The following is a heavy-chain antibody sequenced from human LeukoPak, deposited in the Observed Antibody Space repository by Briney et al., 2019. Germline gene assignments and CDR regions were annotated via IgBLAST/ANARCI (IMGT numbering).Heavy chain of an antibody. CDR3: ARGHCSSTTCYYFDY. D-gene: IGHD2-2*01. V-gene: IGHV3-48*03. CDR2: ISGSGSTK. J-gene: IGHJ4*02. Sequence: PGGSLRLSCAASGFIFCSYEMNGVRQAPGGGVECGSYISGSGSTKYYADSVKGRFTISRDNAENSLYLQINSLRAEDTAVYYCARGHCSSTTCYYFDYWGQGNLVTVSS. CDR1: GFIFCSYE.